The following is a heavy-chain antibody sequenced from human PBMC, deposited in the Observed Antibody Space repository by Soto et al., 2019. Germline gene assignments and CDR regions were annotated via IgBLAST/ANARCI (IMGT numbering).Heavy chain of an antibody. CDR1: GGTFSSYA. CDR3: ASWAGQVRDFGGPFDY. J-gene: IGHJ4*02. CDR2: IIPIFGTA. Sequence: QVQLVQSGAEVKKPGSSVKVSCKASGGTFSSYAISWVRQAPGQGLEWMGGIIPIFGTANYAQKFQGRVTITADESTSTAYMELSSLRSEDTAVYYCASWAGQVRDFGGPFDYWGQGTLVTVSS. D-gene: IGHD4-17*01. V-gene: IGHV1-69*01.